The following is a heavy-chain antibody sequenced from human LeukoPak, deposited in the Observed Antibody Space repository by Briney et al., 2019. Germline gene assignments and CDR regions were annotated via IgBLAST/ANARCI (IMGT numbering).Heavy chain of an antibody. CDR2: ISNSGDTR. V-gene: IGHV3-11*01. D-gene: IGHD7-27*01. Sequence: GGSLRLSCAASGFTFSDYYMSWIRQAPGKGLEWLAYISNSGDTRKYADSVTGRFTISRDNAKNSVFLQMNSLRVEDSGVYYCARDVRGRTPLKLGMKWFDPWGQGTRVTVSS. J-gene: IGHJ5*02. CDR1: GFTFSDYY. CDR3: ARDVRGRTPLKLGMKWFDP.